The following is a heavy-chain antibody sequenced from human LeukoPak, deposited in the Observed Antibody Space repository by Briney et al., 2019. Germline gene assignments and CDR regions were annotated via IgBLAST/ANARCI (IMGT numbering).Heavy chain of an antibody. D-gene: IGHD1-1*01. V-gene: IGHV4-38-2*02. CDR3: AKSIQLWYDAFDI. CDR1: GSSINSGYY. CDR2: TYRSGNT. Sequence: PSETLSLTCTVSGSSINSGYYWGWIRQPPGKGLEWIGSTYRSGNTYYNPSLRSRVTISADTSETQFSLRLSSVTATDTAVYYCAKSIQLWYDAFDIWGQGTMVTVSS. J-gene: IGHJ3*02.